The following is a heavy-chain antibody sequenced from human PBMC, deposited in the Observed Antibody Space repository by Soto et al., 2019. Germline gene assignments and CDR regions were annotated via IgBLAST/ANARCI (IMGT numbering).Heavy chain of an antibody. Sequence: ESLKISCKGSGYSFTSYWIGWVRQMPGKGLEWMGIIYPGDSDTRYSPSFQGQVTISADKSISTAYLQWSSLKASDTAMYYCAKHIYRNNINYYHGMDVWGQGTTVTVSS. D-gene: IGHD4-4*01. CDR3: AKHIYRNNINYYHGMDV. J-gene: IGHJ6*02. CDR1: GYSFTSYW. CDR2: IYPGDSDT. V-gene: IGHV5-51*01.